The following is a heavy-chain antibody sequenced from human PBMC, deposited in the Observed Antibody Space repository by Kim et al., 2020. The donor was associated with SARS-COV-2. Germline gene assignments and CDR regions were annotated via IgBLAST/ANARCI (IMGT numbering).Heavy chain of an antibody. CDR2: A. Sequence: ANDAQKFQGRVTITADKSTSTAYMELSSLRSEDTAGYYCARDRIAAAADYWGQGTLVTVSS. J-gene: IGHJ4*02. CDR3: ARDRIAAAADY. V-gene: IGHV1-69*04. D-gene: IGHD6-13*01.